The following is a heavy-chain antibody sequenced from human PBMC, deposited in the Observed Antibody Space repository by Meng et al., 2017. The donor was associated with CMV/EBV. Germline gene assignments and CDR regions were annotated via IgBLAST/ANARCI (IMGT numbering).Heavy chain of an antibody. CDR2: INHSGST. CDR1: GGSFSGYY. Sequence: QVPLQQWGAVLLKPSATLSLTCAVYGGSFSGYYWSWIRQPPGKGLEWIGEINHSGSTNYNPSLKSRVTISVDTSKNQFSLKLSSVTAADTAVYYCARVWDSGWDYWGQGTLVTVSS. J-gene: IGHJ4*02. V-gene: IGHV4-34*01. D-gene: IGHD3-22*01. CDR3: ARVWDSGWDY.